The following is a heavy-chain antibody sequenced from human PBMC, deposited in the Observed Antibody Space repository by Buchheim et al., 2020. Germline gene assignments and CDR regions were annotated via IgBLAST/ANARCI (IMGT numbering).Heavy chain of an antibody. J-gene: IGHJ2*01. V-gene: IGHV4-34*01. CDR1: GGSFSGYY. D-gene: IGHD4-17*01. CDR3: ARGLYGDYVFWYFDL. CDR2: INHSGST. Sequence: QVQLQQWGAGLLKPSETLSLTCAVYGGSFSGYYWSWIRQPPGKGLEWIGEINHSGSTNYNPSLTSRVTISVDTSTNKFSLTLSSVTAADTAVYYCARGLYGDYVFWYFDLWGRGTL.